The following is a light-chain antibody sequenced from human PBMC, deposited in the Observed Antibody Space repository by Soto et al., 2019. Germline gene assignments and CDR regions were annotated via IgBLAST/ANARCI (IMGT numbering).Light chain of an antibody. V-gene: IGLV1-44*01. Sequence: QPVLTQPPSVSGAPGQTITISCTGSSSNIGSNTVNWYQQLPGTAPKLLIYSNNQRPSGVPDRFSGSKSGTSASLAISGLQSEDEADYYCAAWDDSLNGPHVVFGGGTKLTVL. J-gene: IGLJ2*01. CDR1: SSNIGSNT. CDR2: SNN. CDR3: AAWDDSLNGPHVV.